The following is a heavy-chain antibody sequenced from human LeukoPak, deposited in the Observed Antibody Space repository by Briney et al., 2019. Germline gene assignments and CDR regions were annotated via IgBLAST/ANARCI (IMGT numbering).Heavy chain of an antibody. CDR3: ARVSVAGTGPDY. J-gene: IGHJ4*02. Sequence: SETLPLTCAVYGGSFSGYYWSWIRQPPGKGLEWIGFMSNSGHTDSNASLKSRVTISVDTSKNQFSLKLKSVTAADTAVYYCARVSVAGTGPDYWGQGTLVTVSS. D-gene: IGHD6-13*01. CDR1: GGSFSGYY. V-gene: IGHV4-59*01. CDR2: MSNSGHT.